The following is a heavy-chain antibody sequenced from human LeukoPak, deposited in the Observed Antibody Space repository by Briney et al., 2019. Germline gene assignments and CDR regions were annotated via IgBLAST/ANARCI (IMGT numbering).Heavy chain of an antibody. CDR2: VFYGGNT. CDR1: GGSISGYF. Sequence: SETLSLTCSVSGGSISGYFWSWIREPPGRGLEWIGYVFYGGNTKYNPSLKSRVAMSADASKNQYSLSLTSVTAADTAIYYCARGRYCAGGGCRLFDFWGQGTLVGVSS. V-gene: IGHV4-59*01. CDR3: ARGRYCAGGGCRLFDF. D-gene: IGHD2-8*02. J-gene: IGHJ4*02.